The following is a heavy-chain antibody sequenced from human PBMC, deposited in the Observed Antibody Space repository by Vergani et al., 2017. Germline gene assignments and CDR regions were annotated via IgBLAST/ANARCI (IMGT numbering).Heavy chain of an antibody. D-gene: IGHD3-9*01. CDR1: GGTFSSYA. J-gene: IGHJ6*03. CDR2: IIPIFGTA. CDR3: ARGYYDILTDHYYYYXMDV. V-gene: IGHV1-69*01. Sequence: QVQLVQSGAEVKKPGSSVKVSCKASGGTFSSYAISWVRQAPGQGLEWMGGIIPIFGTANYAQKFQGRVTITADESTSTAYMELSSLRSEDTAVYYCARGYYDILTDHYYYYXMDVWGKGTTVTVSS.